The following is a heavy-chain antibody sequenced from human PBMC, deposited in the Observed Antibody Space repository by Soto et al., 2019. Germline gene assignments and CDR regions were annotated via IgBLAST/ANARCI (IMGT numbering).Heavy chain of an antibody. CDR1: GDSVSSNSAA. D-gene: IGHD3-22*01. CDR2: TYYRSKWYN. CDR3: ARDPYYYDSSGYPNFDY. Sequence: SPTLSLPCAISGDSVSSNSAAWNWIRQSPSRGLEWLGRTYYRSKWYNDYAVSVKSRITINPDTSKNQFSLQLNSVTPEGTAVYYCARDPYYYDSSGYPNFDYWGQGTLVTVSS. J-gene: IGHJ4*02. V-gene: IGHV6-1*01.